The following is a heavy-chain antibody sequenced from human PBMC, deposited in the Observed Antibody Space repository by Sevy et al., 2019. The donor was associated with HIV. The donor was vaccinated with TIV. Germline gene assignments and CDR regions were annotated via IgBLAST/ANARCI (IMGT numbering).Heavy chain of an antibody. V-gene: IGHV3-48*02. CDR3: AGDRGGGEWELFDY. J-gene: IGHJ4*02. D-gene: IGHD1-26*01. Sequence: GGSLRLSCAASGFTFSSYSMNWVRQAPGKGLEWVSYISSSSSTIYYADSVKGRFTISRDNAKNSLYLQMNSLRDEDTAVHYCAGDRGGGEWELFDYWGQGTLVTVS. CDR1: GFTFSSYS. CDR2: ISSSSSTI.